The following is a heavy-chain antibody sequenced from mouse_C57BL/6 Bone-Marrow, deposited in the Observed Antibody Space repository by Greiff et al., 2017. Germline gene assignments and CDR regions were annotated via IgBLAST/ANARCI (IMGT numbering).Heavy chain of an antibody. Sequence: EVKLLESEGGLVQPGSSMKLSCTASGFTFSDYYMAWVRQVPEKGLEWVANINYDGSSTYYLDSLKSRFIFSRDTAKNILYLQMSSLKSEDTATYYCAREGDYGSSSWFAYWGQGTLVTVSA. CDR1: GFTFSDYY. J-gene: IGHJ3*01. D-gene: IGHD1-1*01. CDR2: INYDGSST. CDR3: AREGDYGSSSWFAY. V-gene: IGHV5-16*01.